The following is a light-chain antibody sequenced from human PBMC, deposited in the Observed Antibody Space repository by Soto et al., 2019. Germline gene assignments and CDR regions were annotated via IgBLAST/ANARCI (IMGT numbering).Light chain of an antibody. Sequence: EIVLTQSPATLSLSPGERATHSCRASQSVSSYLAWYQQKPGQAPRLLIYDASNRATGIPARFSGSGSGTDFTLTISSLEPEDFAVYYCQQRSNWPLTFGPGTKVDIK. CDR3: QQRSNWPLT. J-gene: IGKJ3*01. CDR2: DAS. CDR1: QSVSSY. V-gene: IGKV3-11*01.